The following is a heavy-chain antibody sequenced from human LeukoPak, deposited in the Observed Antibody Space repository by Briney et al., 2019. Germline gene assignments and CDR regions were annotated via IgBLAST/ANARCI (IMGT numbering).Heavy chain of an antibody. CDR3: ARGGYSYGLYGMDV. Sequence: SETLSLTCTVSGGSISSDYWSWIRQPPGKGLEWIGYIYYSGSTNYNPSLKSRVTISVDTSKNQFSLKLSSVTAADTAVYYCARGGYSYGLYGMDVWGQGTTVTVSS. D-gene: IGHD5-18*01. V-gene: IGHV4-59*01. J-gene: IGHJ6*02. CDR2: IYYSGST. CDR1: GGSISSDY.